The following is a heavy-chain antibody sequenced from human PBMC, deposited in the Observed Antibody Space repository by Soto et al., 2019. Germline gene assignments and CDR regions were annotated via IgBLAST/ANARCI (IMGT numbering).Heavy chain of an antibody. CDR3: ARNSEHFDY. V-gene: IGHV3-11*01. D-gene: IGHD1-26*01. Sequence: GGSLRLSCAASGFTLSDFYMSWIRQAPGKGLEWVSYISSSGRTIFYADSVRGRFTISRDNAENSLYLQMNSLRAEDTALYYCARNSEHFDYWGQGTLVTVSS. CDR2: ISSSGRTI. CDR1: GFTLSDFY. J-gene: IGHJ4*02.